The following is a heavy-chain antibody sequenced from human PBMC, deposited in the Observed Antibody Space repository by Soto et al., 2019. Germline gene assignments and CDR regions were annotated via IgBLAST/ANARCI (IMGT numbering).Heavy chain of an antibody. D-gene: IGHD3-22*01. Sequence: GESLKISCKGSGYSFTSYWIGWVRQMPGKGLEWMGIIYPGDSDTRYSPSFQGQVTISADKSISTAYLQWSSLKASDTAMYYCARSYYYDSSGYNWGLSYYYGMDVWGQGNTVTVSS. V-gene: IGHV5-51*01. CDR1: GYSFTSYW. CDR3: ARSYYYDSSGYNWGLSYYYGMDV. CDR2: IYPGDSDT. J-gene: IGHJ6*01.